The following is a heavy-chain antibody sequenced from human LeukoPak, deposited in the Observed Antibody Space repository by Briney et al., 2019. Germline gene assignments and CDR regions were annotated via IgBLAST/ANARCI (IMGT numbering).Heavy chain of an antibody. V-gene: IGHV3-21*01. J-gene: IGHJ5*02. CDR1: GFTFSSYS. CDR3: ARAKYSGYDLSFDP. Sequence: GGSLRLSCAASGFTFSSYSMNWVRQAPGKGLEWVSSISSSSSYIYYADSVKGRFTISRDNAKNTLYLQMNSLRAEDTAVYYCARAKYSGYDLSFDPWGQGTLVTVSS. CDR2: ISSSSSYI. D-gene: IGHD5-12*01.